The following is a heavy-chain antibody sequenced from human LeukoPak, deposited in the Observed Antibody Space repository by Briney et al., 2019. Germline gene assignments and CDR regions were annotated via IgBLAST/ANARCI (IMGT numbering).Heavy chain of an antibody. CDR2: INHSGST. J-gene: IGHJ3*02. V-gene: IGHV4-34*01. CDR1: GGSFGGYY. Sequence: SETLSLTCAVYGGSFGGYYWSWIRQPPGKGLEWIGEINHSGSTNYNPSLKSRVTISVDTSKNQFSLKLSSVTAADMAVYYCARLRVIFWGFDIWGQGTMVTVSS. CDR3: ARLRVIFWGFDI. D-gene: IGHD3-16*01.